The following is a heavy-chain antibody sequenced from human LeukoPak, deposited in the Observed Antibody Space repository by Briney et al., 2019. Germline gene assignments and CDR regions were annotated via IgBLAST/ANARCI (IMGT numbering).Heavy chain of an antibody. J-gene: IGHJ4*02. CDR1: GFTFSSYG. CDR2: IWYDGSNK. D-gene: IGHD7-27*01. CDR3: ARDFGYLGRIDVGYFDY. V-gene: IGHV3-33*01. Sequence: GGSLRPSCAASGFTFSSYGMHWVHQAPGKGLEWVAVIWYDGSNKYYADSVKGRFTISRDNSKNTLYLQMNSLRAEDTAVYYCARDFGYLGRIDVGYFDYWGQGTLVTVSS.